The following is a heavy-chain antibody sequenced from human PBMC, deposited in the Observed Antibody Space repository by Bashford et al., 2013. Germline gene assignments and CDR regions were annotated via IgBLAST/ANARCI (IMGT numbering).Heavy chain of an antibody. J-gene: IGHJ5*02. CDR1: GGSIGGSFSSRY. D-gene: IGHD6-13*01. CDR3: ARGTWSYSSNWFANWFDP. Sequence: SETLSLTCSVSGGSIGGSFSSRYWSWIRQPPGKGLEWIGYLYYNGSTNYNPSLESRVSISLGTSVHQFYLTLNSVTAADTAVYFCARGTWSYSSNWFANWFDPWGQGTLVTVSS. V-gene: IGHV4-59*11. CDR2: LYYNGST.